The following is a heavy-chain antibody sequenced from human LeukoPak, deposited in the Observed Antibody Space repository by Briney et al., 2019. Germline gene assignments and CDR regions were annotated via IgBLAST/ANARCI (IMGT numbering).Heavy chain of an antibody. CDR3: ARVWGDLGLQAFDI. V-gene: IGHV1-2*02. CDR1: GYTFTGYY. Sequence: ASVKVSCKASGYTFTGYYMHWVRQAPGQGLEWMGWINPNSGGTNYAQKFQGRVTMTRDTSTSTVYMELSSLRSEDTAVYYCARVWGDLGLQAFDIWGQGTMVTVSS. D-gene: IGHD3-16*01. J-gene: IGHJ3*02. CDR2: INPNSGGT.